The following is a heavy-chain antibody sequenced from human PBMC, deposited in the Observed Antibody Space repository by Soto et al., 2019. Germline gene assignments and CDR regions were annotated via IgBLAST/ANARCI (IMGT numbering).Heavy chain of an antibody. V-gene: IGHV3-30*18. D-gene: IGHD3-10*01. CDR2: ISYDGSNK. CDR3: AKPRAPFGRYDGMDV. J-gene: IGHJ6*02. Sequence: QVQLVESGGGVVQPGRSLRLSCAASGFTFSSYGMHWFRQAPGKGLEWVAVISYDGSNKYYADSVKGRFTISRDNSKNTRYLQMNSLRAEDTAVYYCAKPRAPFGRYDGMDVWGQGTTVTVSS. CDR1: GFTFSSYG.